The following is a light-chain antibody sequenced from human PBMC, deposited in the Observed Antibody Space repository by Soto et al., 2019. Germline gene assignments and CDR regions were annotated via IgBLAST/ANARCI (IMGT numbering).Light chain of an antibody. J-gene: IGKJ1*01. CDR3: QQYADSPRT. CDR2: GAS. CDR1: QSVTSNY. Sequence: EIVLTQSPGTLSLSPGERATLSCRASQSVTSNYLAWYQQKPGQAPRLLVYGASSRATGIPDRFSGTGSGTDFTLTISRLEPEDFAFYYCQQYADSPRTFGRGTTVEVK. V-gene: IGKV3-20*01.